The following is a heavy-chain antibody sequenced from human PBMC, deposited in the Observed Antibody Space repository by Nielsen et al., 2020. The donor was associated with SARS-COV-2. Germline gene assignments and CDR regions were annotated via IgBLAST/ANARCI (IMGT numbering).Heavy chain of an antibody. CDR1: GYTFTGYY. Sequence: ASVKVFCKASGYTFTGYYMHWVRQAPGQGLEWMGWINPNSGGTNYAQKFQGWVTMTRDTSISTAYMELSRLRSDDTAVYYCARDTVEPDSSGWAGFDYWGQGTLVTVSS. J-gene: IGHJ4*02. CDR2: INPNSGGT. CDR3: ARDTVEPDSSGWAGFDY. V-gene: IGHV1-2*04. D-gene: IGHD6-19*01.